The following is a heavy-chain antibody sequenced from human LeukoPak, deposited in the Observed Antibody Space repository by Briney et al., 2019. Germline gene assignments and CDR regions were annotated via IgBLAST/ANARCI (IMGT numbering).Heavy chain of an antibody. D-gene: IGHD3-3*01. CDR3: ARGATYYDFWSGSTSDY. V-gene: IGHV1-18*01. Sequence: ASVKVSCKASGYTFTSYGISWVRQAPGQELEWMGWISAYNGNTNYAQKLQGRVTMTTDTSTSTAYMELRSLRSDDTAVYYCARGATYYDFWSGSTSDYWGQGTLVTVSS. CDR2: ISAYNGNT. J-gene: IGHJ4*02. CDR1: GYTFTSYG.